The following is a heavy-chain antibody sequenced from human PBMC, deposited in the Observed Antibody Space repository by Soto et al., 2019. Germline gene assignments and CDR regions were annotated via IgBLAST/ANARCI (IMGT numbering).Heavy chain of an antibody. CDR1: VCTLSRHA. J-gene: IGHJ4*02. V-gene: IGHV3-23*01. Sequence: VGSLRLSCVSSVCTLSRHALACVRHSPGKGLEWVSAISGSGASKYDADSVKGRFTISRDNSNNTLFLQMNSLRADDTAVYYCAKTPGVLLLATALEHWGRETPVLVS. CDR2: ISGSGASK. D-gene: IGHD1-26*01. CDR3: AKTPGVLLLATALEH.